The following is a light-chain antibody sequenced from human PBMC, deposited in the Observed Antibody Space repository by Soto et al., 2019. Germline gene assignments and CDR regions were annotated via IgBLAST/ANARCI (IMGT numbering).Light chain of an antibody. V-gene: IGKV3-15*01. CDR1: QSVSTD. CDR3: QQYKEWPLT. CDR2: GAS. J-gene: IGKJ4*01. Sequence: ETVMTQSPATLSVSPGERATHSCRASQSVSTDLAWYQQKPGQVPRLLIYGASTRASDIPARFSGSGSGTEFTLSISSLQSEDFAVYYCQQYKEWPLTFGGGSK.